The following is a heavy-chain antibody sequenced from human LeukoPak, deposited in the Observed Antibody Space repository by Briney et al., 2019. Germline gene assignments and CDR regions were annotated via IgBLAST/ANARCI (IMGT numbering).Heavy chain of an antibody. CDR3: ARDRRIVVVPAAYYYYYGMDV. CDR2: TYYGSKGYN. V-gene: IGHV6-1*01. D-gene: IGHD2-2*01. Sequence: SQTLSLTCAISGDSVSSNSAAWNWIRQSPSRGLEWLGRTYYGSKGYNDYAVSVKSRITINPDTSKNQFSLQLNSVTPEDTAVYYCARDRRIVVVPAAYYYYYGMDVWGQGTTVTVSS. J-gene: IGHJ6*02. CDR1: GDSVSSNSAA.